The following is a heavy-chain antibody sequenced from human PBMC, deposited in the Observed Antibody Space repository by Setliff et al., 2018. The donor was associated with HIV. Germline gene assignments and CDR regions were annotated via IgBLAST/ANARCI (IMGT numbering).Heavy chain of an antibody. D-gene: IGHD4-17*01. V-gene: IGHV1-18*04. CDR1: GYTFTSYH. CDR2: ISAYNGNT. Sequence: ASVKVSCKASGYTFTSYHLHWLRQAPGQGLEWMGWISAYNGNTNYSQKFQARVIITTDKSTSTAFMELTSLTSEDTAVYYCARSVHSLYGDYATYFDPWGQGTQVTVSS. CDR3: ARSVHSLYGDYATYFDP. J-gene: IGHJ5*02.